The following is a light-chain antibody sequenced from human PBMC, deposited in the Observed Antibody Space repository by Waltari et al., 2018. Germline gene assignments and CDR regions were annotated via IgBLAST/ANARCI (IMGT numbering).Light chain of an antibody. Sequence: NFMLTQPHSVSESPGKTVTISCTRSRGSIASNYVQWYQQRPGSSPTPVIYEDNQRPSWVPDRFSGSIDSSSNSASLTISGLKTEDEADYYCQSYDSSNLVVFGGGTKLTVL. V-gene: IGLV6-57*01. CDR1: RGSIASNY. CDR3: QSYDSSNLVV. CDR2: EDN. J-gene: IGLJ2*01.